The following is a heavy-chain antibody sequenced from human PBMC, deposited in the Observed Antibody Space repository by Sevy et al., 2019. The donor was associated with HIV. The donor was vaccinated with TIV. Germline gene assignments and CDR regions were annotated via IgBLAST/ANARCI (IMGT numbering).Heavy chain of an antibody. CDR2: IKSKTDGGTT. CDR3: TTDTGVRFQQ. V-gene: IGHV3-15*01. D-gene: IGHD1-1*01. J-gene: IGHJ1*01. CDR1: GFTFNSAW. Sequence: GGSLRLSCTASGFTFNSAWMSWVRQAPGKGLEWVGRIKSKTDGGTTDYGAPVKGRFTTSKDDSKKTLDLQTNRLNTAETAVYYCTTDTGVRFQQWGQGTLVTVSS.